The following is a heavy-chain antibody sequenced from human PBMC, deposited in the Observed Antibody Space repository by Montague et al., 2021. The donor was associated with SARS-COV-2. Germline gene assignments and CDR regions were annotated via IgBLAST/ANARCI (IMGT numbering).Heavy chain of an antibody. Sequence: PALVKPTQTLTLTCTFSGFSLSTSGMCVSWIRQPPGKALEWLTLIDWDDDKYYSTSLKTRLTISKGTSKNQVALTMTNMDPVDTATYYCARSYGTTVVTRAFDYWGQGTLVTVSS. D-gene: IGHD4-23*01. CDR3: ARSYGTTVVTRAFDY. J-gene: IGHJ4*02. CDR1: GFSLSTSGMC. V-gene: IGHV2-70*01. CDR2: IDWDDDK.